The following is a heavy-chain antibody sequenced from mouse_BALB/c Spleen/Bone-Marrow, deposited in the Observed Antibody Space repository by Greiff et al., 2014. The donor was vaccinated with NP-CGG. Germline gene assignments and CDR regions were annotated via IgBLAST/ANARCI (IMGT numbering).Heavy chain of an antibody. J-gene: IGHJ2*01. Sequence: EVQVVESGAELVKPGASVKLSCTASGFNIKDTYMHWVKQRPEQGLEWIGRIDPANGNTKYDPKFQGKATITADTSSNTAYLQLSSLTSEDTAVYYCARYRLGTYFDYWGQGTTPTVSS. CDR1: GFNIKDTY. CDR3: ARYRLGTYFDY. CDR2: IDPANGNT. D-gene: IGHD1-2*01. V-gene: IGHV14-3*02.